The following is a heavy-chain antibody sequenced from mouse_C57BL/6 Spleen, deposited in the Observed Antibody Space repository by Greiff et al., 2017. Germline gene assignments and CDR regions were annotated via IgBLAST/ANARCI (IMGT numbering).Heavy chain of an antibody. CDR3: ARGGSSGAWFAY. J-gene: IGHJ3*01. D-gene: IGHD3-2*02. Sequence: QVHVKQPGAELVRPGSSVKLSCKASGYTFTSYWMDWVKQRPGQGLEWIGNIYPSDSETHYNQKFKDKATLTVDKSSSTAYMQLSSLTSEDSAVYYCARGGSSGAWFAYWGQGTLVTVSA. CDR1: GYTFTSYW. V-gene: IGHV1-61*01. CDR2: IYPSDSET.